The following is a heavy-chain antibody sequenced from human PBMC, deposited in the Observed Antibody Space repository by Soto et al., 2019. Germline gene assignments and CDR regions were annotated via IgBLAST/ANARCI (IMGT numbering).Heavy chain of an antibody. Sequence: GASVKVSCKASGGTFSSYAISWVRQAPGQGLEWMGGIIPIFGTANYAQKFQGRVTITADESTSTAYMELSSLRSEDTAVYYCASNADWADWLLYNYYYYGMDVWGQGTTVTSP. CDR3: ASNADWADWLLYNYYYYGMDV. CDR1: GGTFSSYA. J-gene: IGHJ6*02. V-gene: IGHV1-69*13. CDR2: IIPIFGTA. D-gene: IGHD3-9*01.